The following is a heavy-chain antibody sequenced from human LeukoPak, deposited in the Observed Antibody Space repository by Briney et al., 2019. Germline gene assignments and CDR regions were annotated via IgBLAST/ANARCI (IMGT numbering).Heavy chain of an antibody. CDR3: AREIRRGAGDWFDP. V-gene: IGHV1-2*06. J-gene: IGHJ5*02. CDR1: GYTFTGYY. Sequence: ASVKVSCKASGYTFTGYYMHWVRQAPGQGLEWMGRINPNSGDTNYAQKFQGRVTMTTDTSISTAYMGLSGLRSNDTAMYYCAREIRRGAGDWFDPWGQGTLVTVSS. D-gene: IGHD1-26*01. CDR2: INPNSGDT.